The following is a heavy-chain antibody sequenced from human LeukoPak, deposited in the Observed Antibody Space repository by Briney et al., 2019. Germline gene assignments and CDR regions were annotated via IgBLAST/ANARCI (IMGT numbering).Heavy chain of an antibody. D-gene: IGHD2-2*01. CDR3: AAVGRAGHPGY. CDR1: GFRFSYYE. J-gene: IGHJ4*02. V-gene: IGHV3-48*03. Sequence: TGGFLRLSCEASGFRFSYYEMSWVRQAPGKGLEWLSYINSGGSGIHYAGSVNGRFTVSRDNAKNSLYLQMNSLRVEDTAVYYCAAVGRAGHPGYWGQGTLVTVSS. CDR2: INSGGSGI.